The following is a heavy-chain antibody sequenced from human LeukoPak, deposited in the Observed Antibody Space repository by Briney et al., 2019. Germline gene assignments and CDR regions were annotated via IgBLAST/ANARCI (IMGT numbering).Heavy chain of an antibody. CDR1: GYSISSGYY. J-gene: IGHJ5*02. V-gene: IGHV4-38-2*02. D-gene: IGHD6-13*01. Sequence: SEALSLTCTVSGYSISSGYYWGWIRQPPGKGLEWIGSIYHSGSTYYNPSLKSRVTISVDTSKNQFSLKLSSVTAADTAVYYCARGKAAAVFDPWGQGTLVTVSS. CDR3: ARGKAAAVFDP. CDR2: IYHSGST.